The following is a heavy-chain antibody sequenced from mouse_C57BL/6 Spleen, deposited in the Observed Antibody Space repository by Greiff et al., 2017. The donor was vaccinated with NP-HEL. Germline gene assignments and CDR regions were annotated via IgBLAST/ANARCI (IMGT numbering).Heavy chain of an antibody. CDR3: AILFAY. CDR1: GFTFSDYG. J-gene: IGHJ3*01. Sequence: EVMLVESGGGLVKPGGSLKLSCAASGFTFSDYGMHWVRQAPEKGLEWVAYISSGSSTIYYAATVKGRFTISRDKAKNTLFLQMTSLRSEDTAMYYCAILFAYWGQGTLVTVSA. V-gene: IGHV5-17*01. CDR2: ISSGSSTI.